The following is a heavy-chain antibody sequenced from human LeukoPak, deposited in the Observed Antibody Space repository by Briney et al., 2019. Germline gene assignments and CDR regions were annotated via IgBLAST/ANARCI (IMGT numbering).Heavy chain of an antibody. Sequence: GESLRLSCAASGFTFSSYGMHWVRQAPGKGLEWVAVIWYDGSNKYYADSVKGRFTISRDNSKNTLYLQMNSLRAEDTAVYYCAKELQAGWYYFDYWGQGTLVTVSS. CDR1: GFTFSSYG. CDR3: AKELQAGWYYFDY. CDR2: IWYDGSNK. V-gene: IGHV3-33*06. D-gene: IGHD6-19*01. J-gene: IGHJ4*02.